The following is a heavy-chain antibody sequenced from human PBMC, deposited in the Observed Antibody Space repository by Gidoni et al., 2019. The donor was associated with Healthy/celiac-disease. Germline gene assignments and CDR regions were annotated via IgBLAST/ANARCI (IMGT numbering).Heavy chain of an antibody. CDR2: ISSSSSYT. V-gene: IGHV3-11*05. CDR1: GFTFSDYY. CDR3: ARYYSSSWYGFDY. J-gene: IGHJ4*02. D-gene: IGHD6-13*01. Sequence: QVQLVESGGGLVKPGGSLRLSCAASGFTFSDYYMSWIRQAPGKGLEWVSYISSSSSYTNYADSVKGRFTISRDNAKNSLYLQMNSLRAEDTAVYYCARYYSSSWYGFDYWGQGTLVTVSS.